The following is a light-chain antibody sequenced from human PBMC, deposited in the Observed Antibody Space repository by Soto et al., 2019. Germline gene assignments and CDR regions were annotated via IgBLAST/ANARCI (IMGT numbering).Light chain of an antibody. CDR3: QQYGSSPWA. CDR1: QSVSSSY. Sequence: EILLTQASGRLCVSLGEIATLSCRASQSVSSSYLAWYQQKPGQAPRLLIYGASSRATGIPDRFSGSGSGTDFTLTISRLEPEDFAVYYCQQYGSSPWAFGQGTKVDI. J-gene: IGKJ1*01. V-gene: IGKV3-20*01. CDR2: GAS.